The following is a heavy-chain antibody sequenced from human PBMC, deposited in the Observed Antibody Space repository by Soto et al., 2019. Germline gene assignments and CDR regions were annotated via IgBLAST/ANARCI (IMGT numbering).Heavy chain of an antibody. Sequence: VSGPTLVNPTQTLTLTCTFSGFSLSTSGMCVSWIRQPPGKALEWLARIDWDDDKYYSTSLKTRLTISKDTSKNQVVLTMTNMDPVDTATYYCARTAGGYSSSWARSYYYYMDVWGKGTTVTVSS. V-gene: IGHV2-70*11. D-gene: IGHD6-13*01. CDR2: IDWDDDK. CDR1: GFSLSTSGMC. J-gene: IGHJ6*03. CDR3: ARTAGGYSSSWARSYYYYMDV.